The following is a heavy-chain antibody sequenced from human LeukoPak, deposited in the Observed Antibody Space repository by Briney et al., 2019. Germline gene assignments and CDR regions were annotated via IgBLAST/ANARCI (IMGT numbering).Heavy chain of an antibody. D-gene: IGHD1-26*01. CDR2: INHSGST. Sequence: SETLSLTCAVYGGSFSGYYWSWIRQPPGKGLEWTGEINHSGSTNYNPSLKSRVTISVDTSKNQFSLKLSSVTAADTAVYYCARKNPRTNIVGAVPRYWFDPWGQGALVTVSS. CDR3: ARKNPRTNIVGAVPRYWFDP. CDR1: GGSFSGYY. V-gene: IGHV4-34*01. J-gene: IGHJ5*02.